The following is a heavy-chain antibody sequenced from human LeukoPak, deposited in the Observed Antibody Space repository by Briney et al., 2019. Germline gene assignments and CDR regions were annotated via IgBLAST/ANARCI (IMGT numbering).Heavy chain of an antibody. D-gene: IGHD2-15*01. V-gene: IGHV4-4*07. CDR1: GGSIGTYY. CDR2: IYTTGSA. Sequence: SETLSLTSTVSGGSIGTYYWSWVRQPAGKGLEWIGRIYTTGSANYNPSLKSRVTMSLDTSKNQFSLKLISVTAADTAVYYCARLLAGCPGGRCRAHFDYWGQGTLVTVSS. CDR3: ARLLAGCPGGRCRAHFDY. J-gene: IGHJ4*02.